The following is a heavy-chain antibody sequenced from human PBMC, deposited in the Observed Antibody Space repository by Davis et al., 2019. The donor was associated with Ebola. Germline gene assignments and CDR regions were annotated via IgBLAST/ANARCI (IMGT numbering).Heavy chain of an antibody. V-gene: IGHV3-7*01. CDR2: IKQHGREK. CDR1: GFTFSNYW. CDR3: AKAPGGYYYYGMDV. D-gene: IGHD4-23*01. Sequence: GESLKISCAASGFTFSNYWMTWVRQAPGKGLDWVATIKQHGREKYYADSVKGRFTISRDNSKNTLYLQMNSLRAEDTAVYYCAKAPGGYYYYGMDVWGQGTTVTVSS. J-gene: IGHJ6*02.